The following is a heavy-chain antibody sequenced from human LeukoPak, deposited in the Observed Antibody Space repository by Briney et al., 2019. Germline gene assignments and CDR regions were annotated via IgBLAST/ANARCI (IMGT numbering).Heavy chain of an antibody. CDR3: ARHGGSYSHDY. CDR2: SSSSGST. V-gene: IGHV4-59*08. D-gene: IGHD1-26*01. J-gene: IGHJ4*02. Sequence: SETLSLTCTVSGGSISTHYWGWIRQPPGKGLEWIGYSSSSGSTNYNPSLSSRVTISVDTSKNQFSLKLSSVTAADTAVYHCARHGGSYSHDYWGQGTLVTVSS. CDR1: GGSISTHY.